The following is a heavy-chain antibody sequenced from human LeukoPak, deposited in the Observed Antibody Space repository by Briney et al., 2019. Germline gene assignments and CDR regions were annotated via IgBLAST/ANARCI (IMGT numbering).Heavy chain of an antibody. CDR2: IYHSGST. J-gene: IGHJ6*02. CDR1: GGFISSSNW. CDR3: ARGNKARSGYYYDYYYGMDV. Sequence: SETLSLTCAVSGGFISSSNWWSWVRQPPGKGLEWIGEIYHSGSTNYNPSLKSRVTISVDKSKNQFSLKLSSVTAADTAVYYCARGNKARSGYYYDYYYGMDVWGQGTTVTVSS. V-gene: IGHV4-4*02. D-gene: IGHD3-3*01.